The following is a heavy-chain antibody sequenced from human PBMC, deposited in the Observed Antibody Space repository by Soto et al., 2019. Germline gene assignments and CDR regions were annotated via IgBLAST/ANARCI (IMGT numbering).Heavy chain of an antibody. J-gene: IGHJ3*02. CDR1: CYTFTSYG. CDR2: ISAYNGNT. D-gene: IGHD2-8*01. Sequence: SVKVSFKASCYTFTSYGISWVRQAPGQGLEWMGWISAYNGNTNYAQKLQGRVTMTTDTSTSTAYMELRSLRSDDTAVYYCARTYCTNGVCYLDAFDIWGQGTMVTVSS. CDR3: ARTYCTNGVCYLDAFDI. V-gene: IGHV1-18*01.